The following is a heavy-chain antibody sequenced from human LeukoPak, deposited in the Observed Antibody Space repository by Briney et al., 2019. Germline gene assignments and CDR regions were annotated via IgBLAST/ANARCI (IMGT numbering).Heavy chain of an antibody. CDR2: IRYDGSNK. Sequence: GGSLRLSCAASGFTFSSYGMHWVRQAPGKGLEWVAFIRYDGSNKYYADSVKGRFTISRDNSKNTLYLQMNSLRAEDTAVYYCAKDGYSSGYSNDAFDIWGQGTMVTVSS. D-gene: IGHD3-22*01. V-gene: IGHV3-30*02. J-gene: IGHJ3*02. CDR1: GFTFSSYG. CDR3: AKDGYSSGYSNDAFDI.